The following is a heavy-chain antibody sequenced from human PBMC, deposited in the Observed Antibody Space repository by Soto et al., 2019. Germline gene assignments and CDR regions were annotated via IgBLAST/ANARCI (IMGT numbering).Heavy chain of an antibody. J-gene: IGHJ4*02. CDR3: AKERLARGADY. CDR2: IGGGGGST. CDR1: GFAFANYA. Sequence: EVQLLDSGGDSVQPGGSLRLSCAASGFAFANYAMTWVRQASGKGLEWVSTIGGGGGSTYYADSVRGRFTISRDNSKNTVYLQMNSLRAEATAVYFCAKERLARGADYWGQGTLVTVSS. D-gene: IGHD6-6*01. V-gene: IGHV3-23*01.